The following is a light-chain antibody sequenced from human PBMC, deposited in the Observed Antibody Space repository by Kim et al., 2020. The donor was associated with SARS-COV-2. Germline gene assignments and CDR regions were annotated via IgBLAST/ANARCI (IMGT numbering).Light chain of an antibody. Sequence: SSELTQDPAGSVALGQTVRITCQGDSPRSYYASWYQQKPGQAPVLVIFAKNNRPSGIPDRISGSSSGNTASLTISGAQAEDEADYYCKSRDSSGNRLVFGGGTKLTVL. CDR1: SPRSYY. CDR2: AKN. CDR3: KSRDSSGNRLV. V-gene: IGLV3-19*01. J-gene: IGLJ3*02.